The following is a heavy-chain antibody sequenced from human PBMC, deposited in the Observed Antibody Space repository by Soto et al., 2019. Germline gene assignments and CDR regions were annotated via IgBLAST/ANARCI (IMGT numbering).Heavy chain of an antibody. CDR1: GYSISSGYY. CDR3: ARGAATVTPGWFDP. J-gene: IGHJ5*02. Sequence: PSETLSLTCAVSGYSISSGYYWGWIRQTPGKGLEWIASIYHSGSTYYNPSLKSRVTISVDTPKNQFSLKLTSVTAADTAVYYCARGAATVTPGWFDPWGHGIMVTVSS. V-gene: IGHV4-38-2*01. CDR2: IYHSGST. D-gene: IGHD4-17*01.